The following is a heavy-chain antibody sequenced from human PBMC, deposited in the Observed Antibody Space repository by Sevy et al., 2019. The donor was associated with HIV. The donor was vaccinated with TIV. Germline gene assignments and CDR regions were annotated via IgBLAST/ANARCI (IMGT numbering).Heavy chain of an antibody. V-gene: IGHV3-33*01. D-gene: IGHD4-17*01. CDR2: IWNDRSNK. Sequence: GGSLRLSCAAYGFTFSIYGMHWVRQAPGKGLEWVAVIWNDRSNKHYADSVKGRFTISRDNAKNSLYLQMNSLRAEDTAVYYCARDHVKDGDLGDYYYYAMDVWGQGTTVTVSS. CDR3: ARDHVKDGDLGDYYYYAMDV. CDR1: GFTFSIYG. J-gene: IGHJ6*02.